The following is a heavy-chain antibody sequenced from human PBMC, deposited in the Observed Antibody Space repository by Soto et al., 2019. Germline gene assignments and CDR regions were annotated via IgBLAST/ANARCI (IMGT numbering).Heavy chain of an antibody. CDR1: GFTFSTYT. Sequence: EVQLLESGGGLVQPGGSLRLSCAASGFTFSTYTMSWVRQAPGKGLEWVSVIGGGGSSPSYVDSVQGRFTISRDNYKNTLLLQMNSLRAEDTAMYYCAKARCSTTNCYVPDYWGQGTLVTVSS. J-gene: IGHJ4*02. CDR2: IGGGGSSP. CDR3: AKARCSTTNCYVPDY. D-gene: IGHD2-2*01. V-gene: IGHV3-23*01.